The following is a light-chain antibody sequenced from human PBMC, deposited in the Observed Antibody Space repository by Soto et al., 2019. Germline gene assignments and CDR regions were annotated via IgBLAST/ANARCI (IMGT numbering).Light chain of an antibody. Sequence: QSALTQPASVSGSPGQSITISCTGTSSDVGSYNYVSWYQQYPGKAPKLMIYDVSNRPSGVSYRFSGSKSGNTASLTISGLQAEDEVDDYCSSYTTSSTHVVFGGGTKLTVL. CDR3: SSYTTSSTHVV. CDR1: SSDVGSYNY. J-gene: IGLJ2*01. CDR2: DVS. V-gene: IGLV2-14*01.